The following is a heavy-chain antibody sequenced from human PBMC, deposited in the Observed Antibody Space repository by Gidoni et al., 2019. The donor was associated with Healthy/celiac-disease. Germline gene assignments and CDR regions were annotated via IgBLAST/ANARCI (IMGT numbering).Heavy chain of an antibody. CDR2: IKPNSGGT. D-gene: IGHD2-2*01. CDR1: GSPFTGYY. J-gene: IGHJ6*02. Sequence: QVQLVQSGAEVKKPGASVKVSCKASGSPFTGYYMHWVRQAPGQGLEGMGWIKPNSGGTNYAQKFQGRVTMTRDTSISTAYMELSRLRSDDTAVYYCARDLEDIVVVPAAITHMDVWGQGTTVTVSS. CDR3: ARDLEDIVVVPAAITHMDV. V-gene: IGHV1-2*02.